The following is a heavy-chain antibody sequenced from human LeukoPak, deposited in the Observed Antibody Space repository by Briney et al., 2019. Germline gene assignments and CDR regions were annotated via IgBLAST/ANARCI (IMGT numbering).Heavy chain of an antibody. CDR3: ARAIRAVDTAMVFDP. D-gene: IGHD5-18*01. V-gene: IGHV4-38-2*02. Sequence: SETLSLTCSVSGYYISSGYFWGWIRHPPGKGLVRIGNIYHSGSTNYVASVNSRITISVDTAKNQFSLKLSSVTAADTAVYYCARAIRAVDTAMVFDPWGQGTLVTVSS. CDR1: GYYISSGYF. J-gene: IGHJ5*02. CDR2: IYHSGST.